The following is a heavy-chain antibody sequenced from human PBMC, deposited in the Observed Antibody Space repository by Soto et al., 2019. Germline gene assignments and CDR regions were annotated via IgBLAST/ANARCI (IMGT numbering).Heavy chain of an antibody. CDR1: GASISGFY. V-gene: IGHV4-4*07. CDR3: VRDGTKTLRDWFDP. D-gene: IGHD1-1*01. CDR2: IYATGTT. Sequence: PSETLSLTCTVSGASISGFYWLWIRKSAGKGLEWIGRIYATGTTDYNPSLKSRVMMSVDTSKKQFSLKLRSVTAADTAVYYCVRDGTKTLRDWFDPWGQGISVTVSS. J-gene: IGHJ5*02.